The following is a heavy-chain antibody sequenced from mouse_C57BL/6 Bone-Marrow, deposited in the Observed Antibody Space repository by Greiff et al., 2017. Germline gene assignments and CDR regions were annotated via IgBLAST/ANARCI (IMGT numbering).Heavy chain of an antibody. CDR1: GYTFTSYW. CDR2: IYPSDSDT. V-gene: IGHV1-74*01. J-gene: IGHJ2*01. Sequence: VQLQQPGAELVKPGASVKVSCKASGYTFTSYWMHWVKQRPGQGLEWIGRIYPSDSDTNYNQKFKGKATLTVDKSSSTAYMQLSGVTSEESAVYDCAILYGGYFDYWGQGTTLTVSS. D-gene: IGHD1-1*02. CDR3: AILYGGYFDY.